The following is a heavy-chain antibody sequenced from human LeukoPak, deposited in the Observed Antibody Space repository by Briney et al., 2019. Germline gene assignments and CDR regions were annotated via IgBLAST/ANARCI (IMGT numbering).Heavy chain of an antibody. D-gene: IGHD6-13*01. CDR2: INWNGGST. CDR1: GFTFDDYG. CDR3: ARGPYSSSWGHHYYYYYMDV. J-gene: IGHJ6*03. V-gene: IGHV3-20*04. Sequence: GGSLRLSCAASGFTFDDYGMSWVRQAPGKGLEWVSGINWNGGSTGYADSVKGRFTISRDNAKNSLYLQMNSLRAEDTALYYCARGPYSSSWGHHYYYYYMDVWGKGTTVTVSS.